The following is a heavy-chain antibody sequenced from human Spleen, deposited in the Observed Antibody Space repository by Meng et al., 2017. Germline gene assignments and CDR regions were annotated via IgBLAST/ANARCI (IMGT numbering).Heavy chain of an antibody. Sequence: GSLRLSCTVPGGSISNYYWSWVRQPPGKGLEWIGYIYYAGGTNYSPSLKSRVTISVDTSKNQFSLKLSSVTAADTAVYYCARDLMLGGVNIMGSFEIWGQGTMVTVSS. CDR3: ARDLMLGGVNIMGSFEI. CDR2: IYYAGGT. V-gene: IGHV4-59*01. J-gene: IGHJ3*02. D-gene: IGHD3-16*02. CDR1: GGSISNYY.